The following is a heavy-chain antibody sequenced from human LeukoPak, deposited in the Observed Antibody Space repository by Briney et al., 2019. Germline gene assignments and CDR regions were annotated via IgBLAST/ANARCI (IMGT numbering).Heavy chain of an antibody. CDR2: IIPIFGTA. J-gene: IGHJ1*01. CDR3: AREGYYDSSGYYPLQH. CDR1: GGTFSSYA. Sequence: ASVKVSCKASGGTFSSYAISWVRQAPGQGLEWMGGIIPIFGTANYAQKFQGRVTITADESTSTAYMELSSLRSEDTAVYYCAREGYYDSSGYYPLQHWGQGTLVTVSS. D-gene: IGHD3-22*01. V-gene: IGHV1-69*13.